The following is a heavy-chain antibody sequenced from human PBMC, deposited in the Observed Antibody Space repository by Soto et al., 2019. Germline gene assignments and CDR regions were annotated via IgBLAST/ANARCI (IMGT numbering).Heavy chain of an antibody. CDR2: IHTEGGSS. CDR1: GFTFSGHW. V-gene: IGHV3-74*03. J-gene: IGHJ3*02. Sequence: EVQLVESGGDLVQPGGSLRLSCAASGFTFSGHWMHWVRQVPGKGLEWVSRIHTEGGSSAYADSVKGRFTISRDNAKNTLYLQMNGLRAEDTAVYYCAREAGYCSRTSCYRRAFDTWGQGTTVTVSS. CDR3: AREAGYCSRTSCYRRAFDT. D-gene: IGHD2-2*01.